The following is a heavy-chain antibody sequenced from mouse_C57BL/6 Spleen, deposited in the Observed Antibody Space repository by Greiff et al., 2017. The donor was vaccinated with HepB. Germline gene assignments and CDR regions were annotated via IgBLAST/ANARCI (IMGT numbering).Heavy chain of an antibody. CDR2: ISGGGGNT. CDR1: GSPFSAFT. Sequence: EVQLVESGGGLLKPGGSLNPSVAAPGSPFSAFTWSGFRRTPGKGREWVATISGGGGNTYYPDSVKGRFTISRDNAKNTLYLQMSSLRSEDTALYYCARQFYYDFRYYFDYWGQGTTLTVSS. V-gene: IGHV5-9*01. D-gene: IGHD2-4*01. CDR3: ARQFYYDFRYYFDY. J-gene: IGHJ2*01.